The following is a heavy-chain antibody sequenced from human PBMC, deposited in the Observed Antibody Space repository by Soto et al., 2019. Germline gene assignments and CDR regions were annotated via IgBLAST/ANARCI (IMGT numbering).Heavy chain of an antibody. CDR1: GFTFSSYA. D-gene: IGHD1-20*01. V-gene: IGHV3-23*01. Sequence: PGGSLRLSCAASGFTFSSYAMSWVRQAPGKGLEWVSAISGSGGSTYYADSVKGRFTISRDNSKNTLYLQMNSLKASDTAMYYCARPTADNWTPGSAFDIWGQGTMVTVSS. CDR2: ISGSGGST. J-gene: IGHJ3*02. CDR3: ARPTADNWTPGSAFDI.